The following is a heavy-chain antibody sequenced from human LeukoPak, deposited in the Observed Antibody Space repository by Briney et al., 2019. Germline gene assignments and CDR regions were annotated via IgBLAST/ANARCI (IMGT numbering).Heavy chain of an antibody. Sequence: SGTLSLICAVSGGSISSSNWWSWVRQPPGKGLEWIGEIYHSGSTNYNPSLKSRVTISVDKSKNQFSLKLSSVTAADTAVYYCARVGDGSIVVVPAAQYYFDYWGQGTLVTVSS. V-gene: IGHV4-4*02. CDR3: ARVGDGSIVVVPAAQYYFDY. CDR2: IYHSGST. CDR1: GGSISSSNW. J-gene: IGHJ4*02. D-gene: IGHD2-2*01.